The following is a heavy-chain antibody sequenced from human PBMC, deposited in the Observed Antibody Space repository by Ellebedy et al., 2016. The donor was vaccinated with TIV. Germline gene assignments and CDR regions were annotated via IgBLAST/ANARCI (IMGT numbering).Heavy chain of an antibody. J-gene: IGHJ5*02. V-gene: IGHV3-64*01. CDR3: ARDRLGGYGLDP. CDR2: ISGNGDMS. D-gene: IGHD5-12*01. Sequence: PGGSLRLSCAASGFTFSHYFMHWVRQAPGKGLEYVSSISGNGDMSHYANSVKGRFTTSRDNSKNTLYLQMGSLRVDDMAVYYCARDRLGGYGLDPWGQGTLVTVSS. CDR1: GFTFSHYF.